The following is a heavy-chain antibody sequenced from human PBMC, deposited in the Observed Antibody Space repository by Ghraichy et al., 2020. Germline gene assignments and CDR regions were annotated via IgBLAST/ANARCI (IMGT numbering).Heavy chain of an antibody. J-gene: IGHJ4*02. Sequence: LTCAASGFTFSSYGMHWVRQAPGKGLEWVAVISYDGSNKYYADSVKGRFTISRDNSKNTLYLQMNSLRAEDTAVYYCAKGSITMIVVVDYWGQGTLVTVSS. CDR2: ISYDGSNK. CDR3: AKGSITMIVVVDY. CDR1: GFTFSSYG. D-gene: IGHD3-22*01. V-gene: IGHV3-30*18.